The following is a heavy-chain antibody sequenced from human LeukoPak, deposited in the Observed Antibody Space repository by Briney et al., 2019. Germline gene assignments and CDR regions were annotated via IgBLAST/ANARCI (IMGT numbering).Heavy chain of an antibody. CDR1: GGTFSSYA. D-gene: IGHD2-2*02. Sequence: ASVKVSCKASGGTFSSYAISWVRQAPGQGLEWMGGIIPIFGTANYAQKFQGRVTITADESTSTAYMELSSLRSEDTAVYYCARQRQINTSRAFDIWGQGTMVTVSS. J-gene: IGHJ3*02. CDR3: ARQRQINTSRAFDI. V-gene: IGHV1-69*13. CDR2: IIPIFGTA.